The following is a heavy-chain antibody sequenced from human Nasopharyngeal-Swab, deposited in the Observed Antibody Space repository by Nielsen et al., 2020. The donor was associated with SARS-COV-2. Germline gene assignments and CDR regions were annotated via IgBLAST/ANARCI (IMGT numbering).Heavy chain of an antibody. CDR3: AKDDVFRGDAFDI. V-gene: IGHV3-23*01. CDR2: ISASGGST. D-gene: IGHD3-10*01. J-gene: IGHJ3*02. CDR1: GFTFNIFA. Sequence: GGSLRLSCIASGFTFNIFAMAWVRRTQGRGLQWVSGISASGGSTYYTDSVKGRFAVSRDNSRNTLYLQMHSVRVEDTALYYCAKDDVFRGDAFDIWGQGTMVTVSS.